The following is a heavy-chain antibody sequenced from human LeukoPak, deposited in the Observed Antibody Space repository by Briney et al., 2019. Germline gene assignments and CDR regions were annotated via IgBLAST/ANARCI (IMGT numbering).Heavy chain of an antibody. CDR3: AKDRGGNYLFYLDY. CDR2: ISGSGGST. J-gene: IGHJ4*02. D-gene: IGHD1-26*01. CDR1: GFTFSNYA. Sequence: GRPLRLSCAASGFTFSNYAMTWVRQAPGKGLEWVSGISGSGGSTYYADSVKGRFTISRDNSKNTLYLQMNSLRAEDTAVYYCAKDRGGNYLFYLDYWGQGTLVTVSS. V-gene: IGHV3-23*01.